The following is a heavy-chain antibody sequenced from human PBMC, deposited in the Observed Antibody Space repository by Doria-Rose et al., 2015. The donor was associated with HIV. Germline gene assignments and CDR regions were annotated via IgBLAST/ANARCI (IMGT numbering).Heavy chain of an antibody. Sequence: QVQLVQSGPVLVKPTETLTLTCTVSGVSLSSPGMGVSWIRQPPGKALEWLANISSDDERSYKTSLKSRLTIARGTSKSQVVLTMTDMDPVDTATYYCARIKSSRWYHKYYFDFWGQGTLVIVS. CDR3: ARIKSSRWYHKYYFDF. CDR2: ISSDDER. CDR1: GVSLSSPGMG. D-gene: IGHD6-13*01. V-gene: IGHV2-26*01. J-gene: IGHJ4*02.